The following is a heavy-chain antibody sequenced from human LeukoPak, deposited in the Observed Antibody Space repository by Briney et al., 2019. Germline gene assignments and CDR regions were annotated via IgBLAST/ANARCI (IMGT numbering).Heavy chain of an antibody. CDR2: INHSGST. CDR1: GGSISSYY. Sequence: ASETLSLTCTVSGGSISSYYWSWIRQPPGKGLEWIGEINHSGSTNYNPSLKSRVTISVDTSKNQFSLKLSSVTAADTAVYYCARGFYDSSGYSYWGQGTLVTVSS. CDR3: ARGFYDSSGYSY. J-gene: IGHJ4*02. D-gene: IGHD3-22*01. V-gene: IGHV4-34*01.